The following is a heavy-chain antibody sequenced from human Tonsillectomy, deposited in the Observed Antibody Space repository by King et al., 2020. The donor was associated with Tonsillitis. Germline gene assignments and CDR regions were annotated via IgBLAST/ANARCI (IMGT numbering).Heavy chain of an antibody. J-gene: IGHJ4*02. V-gene: IGHV1-18*04. CDR2: ISAYNGNT. CDR3: ARDGIDYGDFLGFDY. Sequence: VQLVQSGAEVKRPGASVKVSCKASGYTFTSYGISWVRQAPGQGLEWMGWISAYNGNTNYAQKLQGRVTMTTDTSTSTAYMELRSLRSDDTAVFYCARDGIDYGDFLGFDYWGQGTLVSVSS. CDR1: GYTFTSYG. D-gene: IGHD4-17*01.